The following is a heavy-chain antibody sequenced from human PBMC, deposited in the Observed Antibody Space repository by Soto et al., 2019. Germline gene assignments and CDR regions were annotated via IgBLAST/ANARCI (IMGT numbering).Heavy chain of an antibody. J-gene: IGHJ4*02. V-gene: IGHV3-30*03. CDR3: XXXXXXXXXGDY. Sequence: QVHLVESGGGVVQPGTSLTLSCAASGFTFSNYGMHWVRQAPGKGLEWVALTSYDGSNKYYADSVKGRFTISRDNSKNTLYLQMSSLRTEDTXXXXXXXXXXXXXXGDYWGQGTLVTVSS. CDR2: TSYDGSNK. CDR1: GFTFSNYG.